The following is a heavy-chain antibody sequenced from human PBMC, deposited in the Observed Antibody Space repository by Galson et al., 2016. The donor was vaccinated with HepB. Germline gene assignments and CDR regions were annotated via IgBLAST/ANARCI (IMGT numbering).Heavy chain of an antibody. V-gene: IGHV1-2*06. CDR3: ARESPRKLELRG. J-gene: IGHJ4*02. Sequence: SVKVSCKASGYTFRNYYMHWVRQAPGQGLEWVGRINPNSGVTNYAQKFQGRVTMTSDTSINTAYLELGRLTSDDTAVYYCARESPRKLELRGWGRGTLVTVSS. CDR2: INPNSGVT. D-gene: IGHD1-7*01. CDR1: GYTFRNYY.